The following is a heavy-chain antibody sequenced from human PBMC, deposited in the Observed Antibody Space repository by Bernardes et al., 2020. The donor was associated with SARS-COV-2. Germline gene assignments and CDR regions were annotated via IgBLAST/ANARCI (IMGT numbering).Heavy chain of an antibody. D-gene: IGHD6-25*01. Sequence: SLRLPCAASGFTFSNAWMSWVRQAPGKGLEWVGRIKSKTDGGTTDYAAPVKGRFTISRDDSKNTLYLQMNSLKTEDTAVYYCTTDRERLRPYYYYYYGMDVWGQGTTVTVSS. V-gene: IGHV3-15*01. CDR3: TTDRERLRPYYYYYYGMDV. CDR2: IKSKTDGGTT. CDR1: GFTFSNAW. J-gene: IGHJ6*02.